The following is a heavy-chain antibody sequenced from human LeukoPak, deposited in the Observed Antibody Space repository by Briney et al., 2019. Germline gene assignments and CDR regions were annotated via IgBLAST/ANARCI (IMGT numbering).Heavy chain of an antibody. CDR3: ARRQQLVTDY. Sequence: PGGSLRPSCAASGFTFSSYSMNWVRQAPGKGLEGVSYISSSSSTIYYADSVKGRFTISRDNAKNSLYLQMNSLRAEDTAVYYCARRQQLVTDYWGQGTLVTVSS. CDR1: GFTFSSYS. V-gene: IGHV3-48*04. CDR2: ISSSSSTI. J-gene: IGHJ4*02. D-gene: IGHD6-13*01.